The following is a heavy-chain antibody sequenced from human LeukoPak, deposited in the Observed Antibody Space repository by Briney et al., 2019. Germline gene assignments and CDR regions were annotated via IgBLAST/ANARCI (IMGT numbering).Heavy chain of an antibody. CDR2: SNSYSGGT. CDR1: GYTFTVYD. CDR3: LRAKTYMDSLNYYYYMDV. J-gene: IGHJ6*03. D-gene: IGHD2-2*02. Sequence: ASVIASSQASGYTFTVYDMHWVRHAPGHGLEGRGWSNSYSGGTNYVQRRQGRVTIPTDTTTCKDYMELRSVRSEDTAVSCCLRAKTYMDSLNYYYYMDVWGKGTTVSIPS. V-gene: IGHV1-2*02.